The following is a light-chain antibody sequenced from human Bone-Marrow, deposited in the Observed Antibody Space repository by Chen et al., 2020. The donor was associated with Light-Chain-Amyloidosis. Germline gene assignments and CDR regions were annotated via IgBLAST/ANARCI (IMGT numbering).Light chain of an antibody. V-gene: IGKV3-20*01. J-gene: IGKJ4*01. CDR2: GSS. CDR1: QTISSNY. CDR3: QQYGTSPLT. Sequence: EIVLTQSPGTLSLSPGEGANLSCRASQTISSNYLTWYQQKFGQAPRLLIYGSSSRATGIPDRFTGSGSGTDFTLTSNRLEPEDFARDYGQQYGTSPLTFGGGTKVEIK.